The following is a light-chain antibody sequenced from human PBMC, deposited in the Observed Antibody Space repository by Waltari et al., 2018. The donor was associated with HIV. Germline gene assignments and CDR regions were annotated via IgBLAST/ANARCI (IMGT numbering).Light chain of an antibody. CDR1: SSDLGAYNY. V-gene: IGLV2-8*01. Sequence: QTALTQPPSASGSPGQSVTISCTGTSSDLGAYNYVSWYQQHPDQAPKLMIYDGSKLPPGVPDRFSGSKSGTTASLTDSALQAEDEADYYCSSYAGSNNPYVFGTGTKVTVL. CDR2: DGS. J-gene: IGLJ1*01. CDR3: SSYAGSNNPYV.